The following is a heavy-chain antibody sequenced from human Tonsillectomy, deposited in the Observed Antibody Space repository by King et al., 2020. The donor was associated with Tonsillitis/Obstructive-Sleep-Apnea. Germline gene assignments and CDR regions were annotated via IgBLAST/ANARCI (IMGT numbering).Heavy chain of an antibody. CDR1: GFTFSSYE. Sequence: EVQLVESGGGLVQPGGSLRLSCAASGFTFSSYEMNWVRQAPGKGLEWVSYISSSGSTIYYADSVKGRFTISRDNAKNSLYLQMNSLRAEDTAVYYCARDQGEAACDAFDIWGQGTMVTVSS. D-gene: IGHD2-21*01. CDR2: ISSSGSTI. V-gene: IGHV3-48*03. CDR3: ARDQGEAACDAFDI. J-gene: IGHJ3*02.